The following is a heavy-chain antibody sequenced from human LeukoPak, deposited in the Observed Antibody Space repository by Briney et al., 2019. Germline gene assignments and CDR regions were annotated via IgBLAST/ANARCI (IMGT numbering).Heavy chain of an antibody. D-gene: IGHD3-10*01. CDR2: IYYSGST. CDR1: GGSISSYY. J-gene: IGHJ3*02. V-gene: IGHV4-59*01. Sequence: KPSETLSLTCTVSGGSISSYYWSWIRQPPGKGLEWIGYIYYSGSTNYNPSLKSRVTISVDTSKNQFSLKLSSVTAADTAVYYCARGRWDYYGTLDAFDIWGQGTMVTVSS. CDR3: ARGRWDYYGTLDAFDI.